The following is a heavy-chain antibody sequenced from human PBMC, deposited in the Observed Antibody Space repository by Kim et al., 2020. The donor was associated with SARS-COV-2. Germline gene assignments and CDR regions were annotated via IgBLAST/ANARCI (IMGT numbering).Heavy chain of an antibody. V-gene: IGHV4-4*02. CDR1: GGSISSSNW. J-gene: IGHJ5*02. CDR3: ARVPPCYDSSGYYCKDWFDP. D-gene: IGHD3-22*01. CDR2: IYHSGST. Sequence: SETLSLTCAVSGGSISSSNWWSWVRQPPGKGLEWIGEIYHSGSTNYNPSLKSRVTISVDKSKNQFSLKLSSVTAADTAVYYCARVPPCYDSSGYYCKDWFDPWGQGTLVTVSS.